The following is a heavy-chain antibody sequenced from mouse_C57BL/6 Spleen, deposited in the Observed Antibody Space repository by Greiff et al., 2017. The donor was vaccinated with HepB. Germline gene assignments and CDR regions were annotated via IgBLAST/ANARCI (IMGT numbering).Heavy chain of an antibody. Sequence: EVQRVESGGDLVKPGGSLKLSCAASGFTFSSYGMSWVRQTPDKRLEWVATISSGGSYTYYPDSVKGRFTISRDNAKNTLYLQMSSLKSEDTAMYYCASDSKAWFAYWGQGTLVTVSA. CDR3: ASDSKAWFAY. D-gene: IGHD2-5*01. V-gene: IGHV5-6*01. CDR1: GFTFSSYG. CDR2: ISSGGSYT. J-gene: IGHJ3*01.